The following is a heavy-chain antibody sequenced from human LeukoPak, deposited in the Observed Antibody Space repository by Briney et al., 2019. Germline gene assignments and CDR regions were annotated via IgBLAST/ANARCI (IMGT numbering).Heavy chain of an antibody. D-gene: IGHD3-22*01. J-gene: IGHJ5*02. Sequence: ASVKVSCKASGYTFTGYYMHWVRQAPGQGLEWMGRINPNSGGTNYAQKFQGRVTMTRDTSISTAYMELSRLRSDDTAVYYCAREEVVDDYIWFDPWGQGTLVTVSS. V-gene: IGHV1-2*06. CDR1: GYTFTGYY. CDR3: AREEVVDDYIWFDP. CDR2: INPNSGGT.